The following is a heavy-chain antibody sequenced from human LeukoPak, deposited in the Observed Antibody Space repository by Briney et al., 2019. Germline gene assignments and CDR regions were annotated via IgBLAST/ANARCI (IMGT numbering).Heavy chain of an antibody. CDR1: GGSISSGSYY. CDR2: IYTSGST. D-gene: IGHD3-22*01. CDR3: ARTYYDSSGYEGDAFDI. V-gene: IGHV4-61*02. Sequence: SETLSLTCTVSGGSISSGSYYWSWIRQPAGKGLEWIGRIYTSGSTNYNPSLKSRVTISVDTSKNQFSLKLSSVTAADTAVSYCARTYYDSSGYEGDAFDIWGQGTMVTVSS. J-gene: IGHJ3*02.